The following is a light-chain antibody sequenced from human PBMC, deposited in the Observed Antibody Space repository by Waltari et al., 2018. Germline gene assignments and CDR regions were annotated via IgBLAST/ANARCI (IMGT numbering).Light chain of an antibody. CDR2: IND. V-gene: IGLV1-44*01. J-gene: IGLJ2*01. CDR3: AVVDDSLSAWI. Sequence: QSVLTQPPSASGTPGQRVIISCSGSNSNIGRNTVNWYQQLPGAAPKLLIFINDPRPAGVPALVSGSKYGTSASLAISGLQSEDEADCSGAVVDDSLSAWIFGGGTRLTVL. CDR1: NSNIGRNT.